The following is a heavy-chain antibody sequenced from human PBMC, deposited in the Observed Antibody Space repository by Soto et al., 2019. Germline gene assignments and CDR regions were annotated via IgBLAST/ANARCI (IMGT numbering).Heavy chain of an antibody. V-gene: IGHV4-59*01. CDR2: IYYSGST. CDR1: GGSISSYY. D-gene: IGHD3-10*01. Sequence: PSETLSLTCTVSGGSISSYYWSWIRQPPGKGLEWIGYIYYSGSTNYNPSLKSRVTISVDTSKNQFSLKLSSVTAADTAVYYCARAPRGNYGYPSYFDYWGQGPLVTVAS. CDR3: ARAPRGNYGYPSYFDY. J-gene: IGHJ4*02.